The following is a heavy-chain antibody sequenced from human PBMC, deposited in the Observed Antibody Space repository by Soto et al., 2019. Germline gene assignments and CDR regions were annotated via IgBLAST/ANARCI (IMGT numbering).Heavy chain of an antibody. CDR2: IDSRGST. D-gene: IGHD2-21*02. V-gene: IGHV4-59*13. CDR1: GGSISVYI. CDR3: ESGTAIPWDSDS. J-gene: IGHJ4*02. Sequence: SETLSLTCAVSGGSISVYIWSWVRQPPGKGLEWIGYIDSRGSTNYNPSLTTRVTISLDTSKNQVSLKMTSVTPADTAVYSCESGTAIPWDSDSWGQGTLVTVSS.